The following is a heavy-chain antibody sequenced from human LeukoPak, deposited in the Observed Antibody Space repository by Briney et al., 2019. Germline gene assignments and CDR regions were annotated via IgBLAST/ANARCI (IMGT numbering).Heavy chain of an antibody. J-gene: IGHJ4*02. V-gene: IGHV1-46*01. CDR1: GYTFTNYF. Sequence: ASVKVSCKASGYTFTNYFMHWVRKAPGQGLEWMGIINPSGGSTSYAHKFQGRITVTRDTSTSTVYMELSSLGSEDTAVYYCARLPDVDTAMDRPWFDYWGQGTLVTVSS. D-gene: IGHD5-18*01. CDR3: ARLPDVDTAMDRPWFDY. CDR2: INPSGGST.